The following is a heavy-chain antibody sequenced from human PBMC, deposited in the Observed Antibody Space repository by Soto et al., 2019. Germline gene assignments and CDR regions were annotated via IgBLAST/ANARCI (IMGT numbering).Heavy chain of an antibody. CDR1: GGSISSGGYY. CDR2: IYYSGST. J-gene: IGHJ5*02. D-gene: IGHD1-26*01. V-gene: IGHV4-31*01. Sequence: PSETLSLTCTVSGGSISSGGYYWSWIRQHPGKGLEWIGYIYYSGSTYYNPSLKSQVTISVDTSKNQFSLKLSSVTAADTAVYYCARMWAGINNNCFDPWGQGTLVTVSS. CDR3: ARMWAGINNNCFDP.